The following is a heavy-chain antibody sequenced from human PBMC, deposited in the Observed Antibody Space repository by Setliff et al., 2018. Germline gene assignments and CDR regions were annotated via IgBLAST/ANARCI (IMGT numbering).Heavy chain of an antibody. CDR3: TRGYYDSYARYYVVGDY. CDR1: GSSFTGHN. D-gene: IGHD3-22*01. V-gene: IGHV1-2*02. CDR2: INPDSGDT. J-gene: IGHJ4*02. Sequence: ASVKVSCKVSGSSFTGHNLHWVRQAPGQGLDWMGWINPDSGDTHCPQKFQGRVTMTRDTSMSTVYMELTRLTSDDTAVYYCTRGYYDSYARYYVVGDYWGQGTPVTVS.